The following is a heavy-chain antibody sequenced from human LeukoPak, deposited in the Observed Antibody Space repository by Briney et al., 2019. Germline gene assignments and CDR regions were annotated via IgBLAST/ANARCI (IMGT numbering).Heavy chain of an antibody. J-gene: IGHJ3*02. CDR1: GFTFSSYA. CDR2: ISYDGNYK. D-gene: IGHD1-26*01. V-gene: IGHV3-30*14. Sequence: QTGGSLRLSCAASGFTFSSYAMHWVRQAPGKGLEWVAIISYDGNYKYYADSVKGRFTISRDNSKNTLYLQMNSLRAEDTAVYYCARGGSYLSAFDIWGQGTMVTVSS. CDR3: ARGGSYLSAFDI.